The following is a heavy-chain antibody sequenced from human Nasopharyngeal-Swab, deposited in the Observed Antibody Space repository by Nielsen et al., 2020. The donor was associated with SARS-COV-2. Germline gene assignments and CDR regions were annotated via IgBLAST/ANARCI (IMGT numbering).Heavy chain of an antibody. D-gene: IGHD4-17*01. CDR1: GFTFSSYS. Sequence: ETLSLTCAASGFTFSSYSMNWVRQAPGKGLEWVSSISSSSSYIYYADSVKGRFTISRDNAKNSLYLQMNSLRSEDTAVYYCAAGLTSDYGDLNWFDPWGQGTLVTVSS. CDR3: AAGLTSDYGDLNWFDP. CDR2: ISSSSSYI. V-gene: IGHV3-21*04. J-gene: IGHJ5*02.